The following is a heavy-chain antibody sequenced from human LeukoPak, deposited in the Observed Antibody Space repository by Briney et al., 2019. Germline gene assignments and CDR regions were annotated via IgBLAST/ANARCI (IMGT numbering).Heavy chain of an antibody. Sequence: SETLSLTCTVSGGSISSYYWSWIRQPPGKGLEWIGYIYYSGSTNYNPSLKSRVTISVDTSKNQFSLKLSSVTAADTAVYYCARVGYSSSGNYYNNRGAFDYWGQGTLVTVSS. CDR3: ARVGYSSSGNYYNNRGAFDY. D-gene: IGHD3-10*01. CDR2: IYYSGST. J-gene: IGHJ4*02. CDR1: GGSISSYY. V-gene: IGHV4-59*01.